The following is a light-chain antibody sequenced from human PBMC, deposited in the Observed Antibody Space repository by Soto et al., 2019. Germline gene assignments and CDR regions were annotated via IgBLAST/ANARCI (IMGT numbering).Light chain of an antibody. CDR3: ISYTGSSTSYV. V-gene: IGLV2-14*01. CDR1: SSDVGSYDH. CDR2: EVS. Sequence: QSVLTQPASVSGSPGQSITISCSGTSSDVGSYDHVAWYQQFPGKTPKLMIYEVSNRPSGVSSRFSGSKSGNTASLTISGLQAEGEADYYCISYTGSSTSYVFGSGTKV. J-gene: IGLJ1*01.